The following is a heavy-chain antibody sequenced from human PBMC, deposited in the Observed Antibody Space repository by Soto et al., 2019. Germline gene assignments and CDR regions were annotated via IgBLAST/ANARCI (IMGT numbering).Heavy chain of an antibody. CDR2: INHSGST. CDR3: ARGRWLRLSFDY. Sequence: SETLSLTCAVYGGSFSGYYWSWIRQPPGKGLEWIGEINHSGSTNYNPSLKSRVTISVDTSKNQFSLKLNSVTAADTAVYYCARGRWLRLSFDYWCQGTLVT. V-gene: IGHV4-34*01. D-gene: IGHD5-12*01. CDR1: GGSFSGYY. J-gene: IGHJ4*02.